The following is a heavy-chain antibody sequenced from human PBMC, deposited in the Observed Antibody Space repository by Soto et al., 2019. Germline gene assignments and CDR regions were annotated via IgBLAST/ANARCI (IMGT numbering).Heavy chain of an antibody. CDR3: ARGSGYPLYYYYYGMDV. CDR1: GGSFSGYY. J-gene: IGHJ6*02. Sequence: SETLSLTCAVYGGSFSGYYWSWIRQPPGKGLEWIGEINHSGSTNYNPSLKSRVTVSVDTSKNQFSLKLSSVTAADTAVYYCARGSGYPLYYYYYGMDVWGQGTTVTVSS. D-gene: IGHD3-3*01. CDR2: INHSGST. V-gene: IGHV4-34*01.